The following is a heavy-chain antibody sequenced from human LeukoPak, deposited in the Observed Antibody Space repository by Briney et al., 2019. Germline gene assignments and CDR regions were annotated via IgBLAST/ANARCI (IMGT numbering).Heavy chain of an antibody. CDR2: ISYDGSNK. CDR1: GFTFSSYA. CDR3: ARGGVVVPAAILY. V-gene: IGHV3-30*04. D-gene: IGHD2-2*01. Sequence: AGRSLRLSCAASGFTFSSYAMHWVRQAPGKGVEWVAVISYDGSNKYYADSVKGRFTISRDNSKNTLYLQMNSLRAEDTAVYYCARGGVVVPAAILYWGQGTLVTVSS. J-gene: IGHJ4*02.